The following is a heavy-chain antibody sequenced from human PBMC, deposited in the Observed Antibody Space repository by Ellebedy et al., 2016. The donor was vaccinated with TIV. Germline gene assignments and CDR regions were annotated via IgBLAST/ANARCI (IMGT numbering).Heavy chain of an antibody. V-gene: IGHV4-61*01. CDR3: ARSVVVTAISSAPPDY. CDR2: ISYSGST. D-gene: IGHD2-21*02. Sequence: PSETLSLTCTVSGGSVSSVSYYWSWIRQPPGTGLEWIGYISYSGSTNYNPSLKSRVTISLDTSKNQFSLQLSSVTAADTAVYYCARSVVVTAISSAPPDYWGQGTLVTVSS. CDR1: GGSVSSVSYY. J-gene: IGHJ4*02.